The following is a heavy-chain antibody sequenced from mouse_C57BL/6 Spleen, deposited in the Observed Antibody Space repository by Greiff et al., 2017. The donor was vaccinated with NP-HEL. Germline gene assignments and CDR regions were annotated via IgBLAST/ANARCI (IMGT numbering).Heavy chain of an antibody. V-gene: IGHV1-80*01. CDR3: AREDYGSSYWYFDV. CDR1: GYAFSSYW. Sequence: QVQLQQSGAELVKPGASVTISCKASGYAFSSYWMNWVKQRPGKGLEWIGQIYPGDGDTNYNGKFKGKATLTADKSSSTAYMQLSSLTSEDSAVYFCAREDYGSSYWYFDVWGTGTTVTVSS. CDR2: IYPGDGDT. D-gene: IGHD1-1*01. J-gene: IGHJ1*03.